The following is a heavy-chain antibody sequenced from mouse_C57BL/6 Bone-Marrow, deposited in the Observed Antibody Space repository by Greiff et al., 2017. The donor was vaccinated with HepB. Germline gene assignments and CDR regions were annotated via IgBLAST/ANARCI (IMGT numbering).Heavy chain of an antibody. CDR1: GYTFTSYW. V-gene: IGHV1-52*01. J-gene: IGHJ2*01. CDR2: IDTSDSET. D-gene: IGHD2-3*01. CDR3: ARDGYYGDY. Sequence: QVQLQQPGAELVRPGSSVKLSYKASGYTFTSYWMHWVKQRPIQGLEWIGNIDTSDSETHYNQKFKDKATLTVDKSSSTAYMQLSSLTSEDSAVYYCARDGYYGDYWGQGTTLTVSS.